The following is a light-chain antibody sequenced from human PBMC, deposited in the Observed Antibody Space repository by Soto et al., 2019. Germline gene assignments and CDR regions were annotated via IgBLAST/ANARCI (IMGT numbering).Light chain of an antibody. Sequence: EIALTQSPGTLSLSPGERATLSCRASQTVSSNYLAWYQQKAGQAPRLLIYGASSRATGIPDRFSGSGSGTDFTLTISRLEPEDFAVYYCQQYGGSPRTFGQGTKVEVK. CDR2: GAS. V-gene: IGKV3-20*01. CDR3: QQYGGSPRT. CDR1: QTVSSNY. J-gene: IGKJ1*01.